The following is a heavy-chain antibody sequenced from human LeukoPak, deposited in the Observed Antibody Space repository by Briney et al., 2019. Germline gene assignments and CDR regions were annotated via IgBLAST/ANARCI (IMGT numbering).Heavy chain of an antibody. Sequence: GESLKISCKGSGYRLHRYWIGWVRQMPGKGLEWMGIIYPCDCDTRYSPSFQGQVTISADKSISTAYLQWSSLKASDTAMYYCARVLLGYCRGGSCYSGSPDYWGQGTLVTVSS. D-gene: IGHD2-15*01. CDR2: IYPCDCDT. CDR3: ARVLLGYCRGGSCYSGSPDY. V-gene: IGHV5-51*01. J-gene: IGHJ4*02. CDR1: GYRLHRYW.